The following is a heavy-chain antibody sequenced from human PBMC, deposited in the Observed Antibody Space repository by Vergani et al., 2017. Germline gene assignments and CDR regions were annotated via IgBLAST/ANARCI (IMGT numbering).Heavy chain of an antibody. V-gene: IGHV3-11*06. Sequence: QVQLVESGGGLVKPGGSLCLSCAASGFTFSDYYISWIRQAPGKGLEWVSYISSSSSYTNYADSVKVRFTISRDNAKNSLYLQMNSLRAEDTAVYYCARDVQLWSHYYYYGMDVWGQGTTVTVSS. CDR3: ARDVQLWSHYYYYGMDV. D-gene: IGHD5-18*01. CDR1: GFTFSDYY. CDR2: ISSSSSYT. J-gene: IGHJ6*02.